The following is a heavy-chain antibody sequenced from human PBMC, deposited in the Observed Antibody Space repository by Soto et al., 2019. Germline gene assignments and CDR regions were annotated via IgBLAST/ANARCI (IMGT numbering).Heavy chain of an antibody. Sequence: TGGSLRLSCSASGFTFSNYAMAWVRRAPGKGLKCVSGLYGSGAGIEYADSVKGRFTISRDNSRNTLYLQMDGLRADDTAVYYCAKDAVSGDGLWLLDHWGQGTLVTVSS. D-gene: IGHD2-21*02. V-gene: IGHV3-23*01. CDR2: LYGSGAGI. CDR1: GFTFSNYA. J-gene: IGHJ4*02. CDR3: AKDAVSGDGLWLLDH.